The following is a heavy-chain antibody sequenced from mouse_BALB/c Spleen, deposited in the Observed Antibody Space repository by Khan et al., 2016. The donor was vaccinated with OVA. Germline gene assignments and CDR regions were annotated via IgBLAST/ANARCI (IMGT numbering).Heavy chain of an antibody. Sequence: EVQLQESGPSLVKPSQTLSLTCSVAGDSITSGFWNWIRKFPGNKLEYMGYISSSGATYYSPSLKSRISITRDTSNNQYYLQLHSVTTEDTATYYCARWAYRYDRYFDVWGAGTTVTVSS. CDR1: GDSITSGF. J-gene: IGHJ1*01. CDR3: ARWAYRYDRYFDV. CDR2: ISSSGAT. D-gene: IGHD2-14*01. V-gene: IGHV3-8*02.